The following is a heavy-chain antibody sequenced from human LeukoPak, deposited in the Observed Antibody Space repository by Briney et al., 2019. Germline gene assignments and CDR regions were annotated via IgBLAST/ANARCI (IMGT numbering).Heavy chain of an antibody. D-gene: IGHD4-17*01. CDR2: ISYIGST. J-gene: IGHJ3*02. CDR1: DDSFSSHY. Sequence: SETLSLTCAVSDDSFSSHYWTWIRQPPGKGLEWIGYISYIGSTNYNPSLKSRVTISIDTSKNQFSLKLTSVTAADTAVYYCARDQVTVTKGFDIWGQGTMVSVSS. CDR3: ARDQVTVTKGFDI. V-gene: IGHV4-59*11.